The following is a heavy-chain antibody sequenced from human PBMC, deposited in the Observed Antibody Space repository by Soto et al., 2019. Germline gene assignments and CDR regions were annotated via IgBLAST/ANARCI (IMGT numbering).Heavy chain of an antibody. CDR1: GGTFSSYA. J-gene: IGHJ4*02. V-gene: IGHV1-69*01. Sequence: QVQLVQSGAEVKKPGSSVNVSCKASGGTFSSYAISWVRQAPGQGLEWMGGIIPIFGTANYAQKFQGRVTITADESTSTAYMELSSLRSEDTAVYYCARGAPYDSSGYYSYFDYWGQGTLVTVSS. D-gene: IGHD3-22*01. CDR3: ARGAPYDSSGYYSYFDY. CDR2: IIPIFGTA.